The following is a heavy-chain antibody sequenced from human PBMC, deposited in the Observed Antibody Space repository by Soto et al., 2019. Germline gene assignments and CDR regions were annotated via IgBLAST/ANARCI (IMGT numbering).Heavy chain of an antibody. D-gene: IGHD2-21*02. CDR3: ARIAYCGGDCYPRANWFDP. J-gene: IGHJ5*02. Sequence: ASVKVSCKASGYTFTSYAMHWVRQAPGQRLEWMGWINAGNGNTKYSQKFQGRVTITRDTSASTAYMELSSLRSEDTAVYYCARIAYCGGDCYPRANWFDPWGQGTLVTV. V-gene: IGHV1-3*01. CDR1: GYTFTSYA. CDR2: INAGNGNT.